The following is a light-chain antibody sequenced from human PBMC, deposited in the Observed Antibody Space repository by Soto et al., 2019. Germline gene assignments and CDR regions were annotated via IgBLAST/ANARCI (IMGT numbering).Light chain of an antibody. CDR1: SPNIRSNT. Sequence: QPVLTQPPSASGTPGQRVTISCSGSSPNIRSNTVNWYQQLPGTAPKLLIYSNNQRPSGVPDRFSGSKSGTSASLAISGLQSEDEADYYCAAWDDSLKGYVFGTGTKVTVL. V-gene: IGLV1-44*01. CDR2: SNN. CDR3: AAWDDSLKGYV. J-gene: IGLJ1*01.